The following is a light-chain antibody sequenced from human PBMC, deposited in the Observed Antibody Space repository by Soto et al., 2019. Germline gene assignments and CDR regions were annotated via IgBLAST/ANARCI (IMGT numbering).Light chain of an antibody. CDR1: SSDVGGYNY. CDR3: SSYTSSSIVV. CDR2: DVS. V-gene: IGLV2-14*01. Sequence: QSALTQPSSVSGSPGQSITISCTGTSSDVGGYNYVSWYQQHPGKAPKLMIYDVSNRPSGVSNRVSGSQSGNTASLTISGLQAEDEADDYCSSYTSSSIVVFGGGTKVTVL. J-gene: IGLJ2*01.